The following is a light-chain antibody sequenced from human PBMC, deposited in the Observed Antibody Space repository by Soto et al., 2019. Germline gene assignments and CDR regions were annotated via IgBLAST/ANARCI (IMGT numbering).Light chain of an antibody. J-gene: IGKJ5*01. CDR2: GAS. CDR1: QDISNY. CDR3: QQRSNWPHSIT. Sequence: DIQMTQSPSSLSASVGDRVTITCQASQDISNYLKWYQQKPGKAPTTLVYGASNLEKGVPSRFSGSGSGTDFTFTISSLQPEDIATYYCQQRSNWPHSITFGQGTRLEIK. V-gene: IGKV1-33*01.